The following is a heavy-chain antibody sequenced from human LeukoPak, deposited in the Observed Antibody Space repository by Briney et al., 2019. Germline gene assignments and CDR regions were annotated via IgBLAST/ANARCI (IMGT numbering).Heavy chain of an antibody. CDR3: ARRGHYYDSSGYYYAFDY. V-gene: IGHV4-59*08. CDR1: GGSISSYY. D-gene: IGHD3-22*01. Sequence: SETLSLTCTVSGGSISSYYWSWIRQPPGKGLEWIGYIYYSGSTNYNLSLKSRVTISVDTSKDQFSLKLSSVTAADTAVYYCARRGHYYDSSGYYYAFDYWGQGTLVTVSS. J-gene: IGHJ4*02. CDR2: IYYSGST.